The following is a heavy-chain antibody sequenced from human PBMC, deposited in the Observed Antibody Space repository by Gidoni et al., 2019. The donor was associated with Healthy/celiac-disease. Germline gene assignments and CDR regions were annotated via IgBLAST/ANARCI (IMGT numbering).Heavy chain of an antibody. CDR3: ARRMTRTKGIGGMDV. D-gene: IGHD1-1*01. CDR2: IAEDGSNK. V-gene: IGHV3-30-3*01. J-gene: IGHJ6*02. CDR1: GFTFSSYA. Sequence: QVQLVASGGGVLQTGRSLRLPCAASGFTFSSYAMHWVRQATGQGLEWVAVIAEDGSNKDYADSVKGRFTISRDNSKNTLYLQMNSLRAEDTAVYYCARRMTRTKGIGGMDVWGQGTTVTVSS.